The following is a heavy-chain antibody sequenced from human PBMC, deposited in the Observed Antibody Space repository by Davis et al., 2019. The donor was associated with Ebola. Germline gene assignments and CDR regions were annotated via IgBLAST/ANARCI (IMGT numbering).Heavy chain of an antibody. Sequence: GGSLRLSCAASGFAFSSYVMSWVRQAPGKGLEWVSFISSSSNYIYYADSVKGRFTVSRDNAKNSLYLQMNSLRAEDTAVYYCVRDPALVVTGGGWFFGLWGRGTLVTVSS. CDR2: ISSSSNYI. CDR1: GFAFSSYV. D-gene: IGHD2-21*02. V-gene: IGHV3-21*01. CDR3: VRDPALVVTGGGWFFGL. J-gene: IGHJ2*01.